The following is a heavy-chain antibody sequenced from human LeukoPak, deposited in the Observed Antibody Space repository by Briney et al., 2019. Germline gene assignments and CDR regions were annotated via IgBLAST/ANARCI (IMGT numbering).Heavy chain of an antibody. CDR3: AIHIVVVPAAKKKNWFDP. CDR2: INHSGST. J-gene: IGHJ5*02. V-gene: IGHV4-34*01. Sequence: KPSETLSLTCAVYGGSFGGYYWSWIRQPPGKGLEWIGEINHSGSTNYNPSLKSRVTISVDTSKNQFSLKLSSVTAADTAVYYCAIHIVVVPAAKKKNWFDPWGQGTLVTASS. CDR1: GGSFGGYY. D-gene: IGHD2-2*01.